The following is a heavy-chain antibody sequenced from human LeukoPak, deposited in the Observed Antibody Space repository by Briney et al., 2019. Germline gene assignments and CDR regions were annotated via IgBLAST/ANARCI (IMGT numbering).Heavy chain of an antibody. V-gene: IGHV3-33*01. CDR2: IWYDGNSK. J-gene: IGHJ4*02. Sequence: AGRSLTLSCAASGFSFSSYGMHWVRHPPGKGLEWVAVIWYDGNSKYYAHSVKGRFTISRDKSKNTLYLQMNSLKPEDTAVYYCARGEAFHYDSSGYPDYWGQGTLVTVSS. D-gene: IGHD3-22*01. CDR1: GFSFSSYG. CDR3: ARGEAFHYDSSGYPDY.